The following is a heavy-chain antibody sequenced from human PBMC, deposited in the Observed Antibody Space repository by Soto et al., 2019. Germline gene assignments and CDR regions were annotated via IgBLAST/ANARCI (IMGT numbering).Heavy chain of an antibody. CDR2: INHSGRV. V-gene: IGHV4-34*01. CDR3: STRAYDTNGYYRFDP. D-gene: IGHD3-22*01. CDR1: GGSFSGNS. J-gene: IGHJ5*01. Sequence: LETLSLTCAVYGGSFSGNSWTWIRQSPGKGLEWIGDINHSGRVNYSPSLKSRVTISLDTSKNQFSLTLSAVTAADTAMYYCSTRAYDTNGYYRFDPWGQGTLVTVSS.